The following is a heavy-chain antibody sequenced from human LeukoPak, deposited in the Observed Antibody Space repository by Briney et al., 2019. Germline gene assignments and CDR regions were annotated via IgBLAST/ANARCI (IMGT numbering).Heavy chain of an antibody. V-gene: IGHV1-18*01. CDR2: ISAYNGNT. Sequence: ASVKVSCKASGYTFTSYGISWVRQAPGQGLEWMGWISAYNGNTNYAQKFQGRVTITADKSTSTAYMELSRLRSEDTAVYYCARGAFGYSYGNQSDYGGQGTLVTVSA. J-gene: IGHJ4*02. D-gene: IGHD5-18*01. CDR3: ARGAFGYSYGNQSDY. CDR1: GYTFTSYG.